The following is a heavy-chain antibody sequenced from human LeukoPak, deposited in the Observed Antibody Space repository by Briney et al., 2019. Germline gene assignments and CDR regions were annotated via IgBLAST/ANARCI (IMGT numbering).Heavy chain of an antibody. J-gene: IGHJ6*02. Sequence: ASVKVSCKASGGTFSSYAISWVRQAPGQGLEWMGRIIPILGIANYAQKFQGRVTITADKSTSTAYMGLSSLRSEDTAVYYCARVLYYGSGSSNYGIDVWGQGTTVTVSS. D-gene: IGHD3-10*01. CDR2: IIPILGIA. CDR1: GGTFSSYA. V-gene: IGHV1-69*04. CDR3: ARVLYYGSGSSNYGIDV.